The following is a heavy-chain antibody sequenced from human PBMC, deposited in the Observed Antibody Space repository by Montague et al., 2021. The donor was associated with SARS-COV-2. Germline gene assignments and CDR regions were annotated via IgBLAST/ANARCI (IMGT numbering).Heavy chain of an antibody. CDR3: ARGDFGVVIIPYYYYYMDV. J-gene: IGHJ6*03. CDR2: IHYSGST. V-gene: IGHV4-39*01. CDR1: GASISSSNYY. D-gene: IGHD3-3*01. Sequence: SETLSLTCTVSGASISSSNYYWGWIRQPPGKGLEWTATIHYSGSTYYKPSLKSRLTISVDTSKNQFSLRLSSVTAADTAVYYCARGDFGVVIIPYYYYYMDVWGKGTTVTVSS.